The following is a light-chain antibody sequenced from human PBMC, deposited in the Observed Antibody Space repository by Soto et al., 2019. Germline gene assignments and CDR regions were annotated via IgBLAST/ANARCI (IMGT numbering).Light chain of an antibody. J-gene: IGLJ3*02. Sequence: QSVLTQPPSVSAAPGQKVTISCSGSSSNIGNNYVSWYQQLPGTAPQLLIYENNKRPSWIPDRFSGSKSGTSATLGITGLQTGDEADYYCGTWDSSLSAWVFGGGTQLTVL. CDR3: GTWDSSLSAWV. CDR1: SSNIGNNY. V-gene: IGLV1-51*02. CDR2: ENN.